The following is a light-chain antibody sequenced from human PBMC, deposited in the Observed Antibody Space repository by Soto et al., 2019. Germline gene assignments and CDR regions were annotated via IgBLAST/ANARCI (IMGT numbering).Light chain of an antibody. CDR2: YDS. CDR3: QVWDSSSDHVV. V-gene: IGLV3-21*04. J-gene: IGLJ2*01. CDR1: NIGSKS. Sequence: YELTQPPSVSVAPGKTARITCGGNNIGSKSVHWYQQKPAQAPVLVIYYDSDRPSWIPERFSGSNSGNTATLTISRAEAGDEADYYCQVWDSSSDHVVFGGGTKLTVL.